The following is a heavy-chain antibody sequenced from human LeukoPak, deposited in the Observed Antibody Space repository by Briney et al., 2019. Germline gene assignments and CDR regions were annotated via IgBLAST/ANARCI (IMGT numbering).Heavy chain of an antibody. J-gene: IGHJ3*02. D-gene: IGHD2-21*02. CDR3: TRDNGGDWYAFDI. CDR1: GASISSYY. V-gene: IGHV4-4*07. Sequence: PSETLSLTCTVSGASISSYYWSRIRQPAGKGLEWIGRLYTSGSTNYNPSLKSRVTMSVDTSKNQFSLKLSSVTAADTALYYCTRDNGGDWYAFDIWGQGTVVTVSS. CDR2: LYTSGST.